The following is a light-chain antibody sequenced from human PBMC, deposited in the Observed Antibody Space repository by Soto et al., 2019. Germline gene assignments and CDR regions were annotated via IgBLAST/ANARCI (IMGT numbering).Light chain of an antibody. CDR1: RYDIGAGYG. V-gene: IGLV1-40*01. CDR2: GDS. J-gene: IGLJ2*01. CDR3: HSYGYPLTPVI. Sequence: QSVLTQPPSVSGAPGQRVTISCTGSRYDIGAGYGVHWYQQLPGKAPQLLIHGDSGRPSGVPDRFSASKSGTSASLAITGLQAEDDADYYCHSYGYPLTPVIFGGGTEVTV.